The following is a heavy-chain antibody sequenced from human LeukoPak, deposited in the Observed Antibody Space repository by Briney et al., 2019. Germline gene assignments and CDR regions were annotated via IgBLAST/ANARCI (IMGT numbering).Heavy chain of an antibody. J-gene: IGHJ4*02. CDR3: VRGCSAGSCYGEY. V-gene: IGHV4-31*03. CDR2: IYHSGTT. CDR1: GGSISSGGYY. D-gene: IGHD2-15*01. Sequence: SHTLSLTCTVSGGSISSGGYYWSWVRQPPGKGLEWIGEIYHSGTTNYNPSLKSRVTISVDKSKNQFSLNVNSVTAADTAVYYCVRGCSAGSCYGEYWGQGTLVTVSS.